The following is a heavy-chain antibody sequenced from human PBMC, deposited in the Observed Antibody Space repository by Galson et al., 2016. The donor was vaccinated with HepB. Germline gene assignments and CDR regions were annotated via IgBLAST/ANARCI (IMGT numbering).Heavy chain of an antibody. Sequence: PALVKPTQTLRLTCTVSGFSLNNTRMGVSWIRQPPGKALEWLAHIFSNDKKSYRTSLKSRLIISRDTSKNQVVLTMTNMDPVDTATYYCARIRSLRYDFWRGYLGNPDYWGQGTLVTVSS. J-gene: IGHJ4*02. CDR2: IFSNDKK. D-gene: IGHD3-3*01. CDR1: GFSLNNTRMG. V-gene: IGHV2-26*01. CDR3: ARIRSLRYDFWRGYLGNPDY.